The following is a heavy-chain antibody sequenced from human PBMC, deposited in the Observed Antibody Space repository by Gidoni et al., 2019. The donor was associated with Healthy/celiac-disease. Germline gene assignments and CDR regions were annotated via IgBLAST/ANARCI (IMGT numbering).Heavy chain of an antibody. D-gene: IGHD2-15*01. J-gene: IGHJ5*02. CDR3: ARVRGGRFDP. CDR1: GGSFSGYY. CDR2: INHSGST. V-gene: IGHV4-34*01. Sequence: QVQLQQWGAGLLKPSETLSLTGAVYGGSFSGYYWSWIRQPPGKGLEWIGEINHSGSTNYNPSLKSRVTISVDTSKNQFSLKLSSVTAADTAVYYCARVRGGRFDPWGQGTLVTVSS.